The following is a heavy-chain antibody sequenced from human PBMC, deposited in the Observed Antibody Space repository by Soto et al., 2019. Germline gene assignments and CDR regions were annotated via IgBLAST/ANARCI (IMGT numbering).Heavy chain of an antibody. CDR3: ATPSFFSPESGP. V-gene: IGHV5-51*01. J-gene: IGHJ5*02. D-gene: IGHD1-26*01. CDR1: GYSFATYW. Sequence: GESLKISCKAPGYSFATYWIGWVRQMPGKGLEWMGVIYPGDSRTRYNPSFQGQVTISADKSITTAYLQWASLKASDSAMYYCATPSFFSPESGPWGPGTLVTVSS. CDR2: IYPGDSRT.